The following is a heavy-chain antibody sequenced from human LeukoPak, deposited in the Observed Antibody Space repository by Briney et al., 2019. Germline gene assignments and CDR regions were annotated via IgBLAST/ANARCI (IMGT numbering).Heavy chain of an antibody. V-gene: IGHV3-23*01. CDR3: AKDHVLGYCSGGSCHNWFDP. CDR1: GFTFSSYA. Sequence: GGSLRLSCAASGFTFSSYAMSWVRQAPGKGLEWVSAISGSGGSTYYADSVKGRFTISRDNSKNTLYLQMNSLRAEDTAVYYCAKDHVLGYCSGGSCHNWFDPWGQGTLVTVFS. D-gene: IGHD2-15*01. J-gene: IGHJ5*02. CDR2: ISGSGGST.